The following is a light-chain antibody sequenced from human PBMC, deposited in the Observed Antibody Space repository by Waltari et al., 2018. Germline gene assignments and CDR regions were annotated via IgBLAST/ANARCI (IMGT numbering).Light chain of an antibody. CDR3: WSYVGGNTYWV. Sequence: QSALAQPRSMSGSPGQSVAISCTGTSSDVGGYNFVSWYQQHPDKAPKLIIYDVNKRPSGVPDRFSGSKSGNTASLTISVLQAEDEAHYYCWSYVGGNTYWVFGGGTKLTVL. J-gene: IGLJ3*02. V-gene: IGLV2-11*01. CDR2: DVN. CDR1: SSDVGGYNF.